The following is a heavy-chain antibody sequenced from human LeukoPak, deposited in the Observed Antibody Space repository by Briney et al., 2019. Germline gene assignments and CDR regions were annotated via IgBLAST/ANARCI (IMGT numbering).Heavy chain of an antibody. J-gene: IGHJ4*02. D-gene: IGHD3-3*01. Sequence: SETLSLTCTVSGGSISNYHWSWIRQPPGKGLEWIGYIYYSGNTNYNPSLKSRVTISVDTSKNQFSLKLSSVTAADTAVYYCARRLGTGGVHYFDYWGQGTLVTVSS. CDR3: ARRLGTGGVHYFDY. V-gene: IGHV4-59*01. CDR1: GGSISNYH. CDR2: IYYSGNT.